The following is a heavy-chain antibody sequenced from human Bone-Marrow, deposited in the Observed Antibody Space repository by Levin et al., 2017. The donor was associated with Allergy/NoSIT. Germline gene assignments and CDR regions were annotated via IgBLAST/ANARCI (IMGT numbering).Heavy chain of an antibody. D-gene: IGHD3-10*01. CDR1: GFTVSSNY. V-gene: IGHV3-53*01. CDR3: ARAFGELKYFPLFDS. J-gene: IGHJ4*02. Sequence: LPGGSLRLSCAASGFTVSSNYMTWVRQAPGRGLEWVSVIYAGGSTYYADSVKGRFTMSRDNSKNMMFLQMNSLRAEDTAVYYCARAFGELKYFPLFDSWGQGTLVTVSS. CDR2: IYAGGST.